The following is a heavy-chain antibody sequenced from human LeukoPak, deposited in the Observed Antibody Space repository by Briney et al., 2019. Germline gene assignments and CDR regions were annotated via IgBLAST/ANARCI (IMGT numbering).Heavy chain of an antibody. D-gene: IGHD3-9*01. CDR2: ISGSGGST. Sequence: GGSLRLSCAASGFTFSSYAMSWVRQAPGKGLEWVSAISGSGGSTYYADSVKGRFTISRDNSKNTLYLQMNSLRAEDTAVYYCARDDYDILTGYDDWGQGTLVTVSS. CDR1: GFTFSSYA. CDR3: ARDDYDILTGYDD. V-gene: IGHV3-23*01. J-gene: IGHJ4*02.